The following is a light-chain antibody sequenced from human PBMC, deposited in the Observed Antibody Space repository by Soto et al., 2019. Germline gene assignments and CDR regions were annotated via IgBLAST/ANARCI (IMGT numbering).Light chain of an antibody. V-gene: IGKV3-20*01. CDR3: RQYGSSPLT. Sequence: EIVLTQSPGTLSLSPGERATLSCRASQSVSSSYLAWYQQKPGQAPRLLIYGASSRATGIPHRFSGSGSGTDFTLTISRLEPEDFAVYYCRQYGSSPLTFGGGTKVEIK. CDR2: GAS. CDR1: QSVSSSY. J-gene: IGKJ4*01.